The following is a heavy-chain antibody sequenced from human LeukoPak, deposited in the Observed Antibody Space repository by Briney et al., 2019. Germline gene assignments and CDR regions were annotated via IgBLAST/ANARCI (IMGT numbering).Heavy chain of an antibody. CDR3: AKREYDFWSGYSS. D-gene: IGHD3-3*01. CDR2: ISGSGGST. J-gene: IGHJ5*02. CDR1: GFTFSSYA. V-gene: IGHV3-23*01. Sequence: PGGSLRLSCAASGFTFSSYAMSWVRQAPGEGLEWVSAISGSGGSTYYADSVKGRFTISRDNSKNTLYLQMNSLRAEDTAVYYCAKREYDFWSGYSSWGQGTLVTVSS.